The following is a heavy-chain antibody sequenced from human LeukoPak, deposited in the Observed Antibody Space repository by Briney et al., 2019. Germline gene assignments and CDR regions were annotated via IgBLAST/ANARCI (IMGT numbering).Heavy chain of an antibody. V-gene: IGHV3-30*04. CDR3: AREVHGYSYGTFDY. CDR2: ISYDGSNK. Sequence: GGSLRLSCAASGFTFSSYAMHWVRQAPGKGLEWVAVISYDGSNKYYADSVKGRFTISRDNSKNTLDLQMNSLRDEDTSVYYCAREVHGYSYGTFDYWGQGTLVTVSS. J-gene: IGHJ4*02. CDR1: GFTFSSYA. D-gene: IGHD5-18*01.